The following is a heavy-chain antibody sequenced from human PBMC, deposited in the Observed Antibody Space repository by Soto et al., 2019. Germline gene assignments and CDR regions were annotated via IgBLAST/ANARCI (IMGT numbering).Heavy chain of an antibody. J-gene: IGHJ6*04. CDR2: ISHDGNKK. Sequence: QVQLVESGGGVVQPGRSLRLSCAASGFTFSRYAMHWVRQAPGKGLEWVAVISHDGNKKYYADSVKGRFTISRDNSKNTVNLQMNSLRAEDTAVYYCARGLWEVATLATYDDCYGMDVWGKGTTVIVSS. CDR3: ARGLWEVATLATYDDCYGMDV. CDR1: GFTFSRYA. D-gene: IGHD3-16*01. V-gene: IGHV3-30-3*01.